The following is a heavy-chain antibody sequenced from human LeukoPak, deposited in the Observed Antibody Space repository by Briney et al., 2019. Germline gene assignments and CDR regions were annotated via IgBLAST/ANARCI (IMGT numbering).Heavy chain of an antibody. Sequence: GSLRLSCAASGFTFSSYAMTWVRQAPGKGLEWIGSIYYSGSTYYNPSLKSRVTISVDTSKDQFSLKLTSVTAADTAVYYCARPPGIAAAWFDPWGQGTLVTVSS. CDR2: IYYSGST. CDR1: GFTFSSYA. V-gene: IGHV4-39*01. J-gene: IGHJ5*02. CDR3: ARPPGIAAAWFDP. D-gene: IGHD6-13*01.